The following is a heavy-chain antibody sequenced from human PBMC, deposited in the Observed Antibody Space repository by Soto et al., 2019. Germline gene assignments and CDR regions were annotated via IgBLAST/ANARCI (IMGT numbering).Heavy chain of an antibody. D-gene: IGHD2-15*01. V-gene: IGHV3-23*01. CDR2: ISGSGGST. Sequence: EVQLLESGGGLVQPGGSLRLSCAASGFTFSSYAMSWVRQAPGKGLEWVSAISGSGGSTYYADSVKGRFTISRDNSKNTLYLQMNRLRAEDTAVYYCAKVRQAATRSGRGKVFDYWGQGTLVTVSS. CDR1: GFTFSSYA. J-gene: IGHJ4*02. CDR3: AKVRQAATRSGRGKVFDY.